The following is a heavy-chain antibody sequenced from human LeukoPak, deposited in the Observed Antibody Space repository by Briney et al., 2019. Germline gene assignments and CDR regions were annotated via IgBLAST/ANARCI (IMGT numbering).Heavy chain of an antibody. V-gene: IGHV3-53*01. Sequence: GSLRLSCAASGFTVSSNYMSWVRQAPGKGLEWVSVIYSGGSTYYADSVKGRFTISRDNSKNTLYLQMNSLRAEDTAVYYCATSSSTYGDYYYYGMDVWGQGTTVTVSS. J-gene: IGHJ6*02. D-gene: IGHD4-17*01. CDR2: IYSGGST. CDR1: GFTVSSNY. CDR3: ATSSSTYGDYYYYGMDV.